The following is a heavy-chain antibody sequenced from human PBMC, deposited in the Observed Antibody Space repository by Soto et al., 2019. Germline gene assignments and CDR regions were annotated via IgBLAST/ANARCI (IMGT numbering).Heavy chain of an antibody. CDR3: ADPYSSSPHFDY. J-gene: IGHJ4*02. CDR1: GFTFSNYA. V-gene: IGHV3-23*01. CDR2: ISNSGAST. Sequence: EVQLLESGGGLVQPGGSLRLSCAVSGFTFSNYAMSWVRQAPGKGLEWVSSISNSGASTYYADSVKGRFTISRDNSKNTLYLQMNSLRADETAIYYCADPYSSSPHFDYWGQGTLVTVSS. D-gene: IGHD6-13*01.